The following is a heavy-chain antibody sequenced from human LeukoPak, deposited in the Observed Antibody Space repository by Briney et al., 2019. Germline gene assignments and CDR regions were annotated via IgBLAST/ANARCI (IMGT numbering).Heavy chain of an antibody. CDR3: AREVDYYEWHLDAFDI. D-gene: IGHD3-22*01. Sequence: ASVKVSCKASGYTFTHYGLSWVRQAPGQGLQWMGWISPHNNNRKYAQKFQDRVTLTTDTSTNTAYMELTNLTSDDTAVYYCAREVDYYEWHLDAFDIWGQGTMVTVSS. J-gene: IGHJ3*02. CDR2: ISPHNNNR. CDR1: GYTFTHYG. V-gene: IGHV1-18*01.